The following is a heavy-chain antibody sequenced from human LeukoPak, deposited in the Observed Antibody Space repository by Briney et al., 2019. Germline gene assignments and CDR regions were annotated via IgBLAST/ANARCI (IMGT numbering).Heavy chain of an antibody. J-gene: IGHJ4*02. Sequence: KPSETLSLTCAVYGGSFSGYYWSWIRQPPGKGLEWIGEINHSGSTNYNPSLKSRVTISVDTSKNQFSLKLSSVTAADTAVYYCARRRRHCSSTSCSDTYFDYWGQGTLVTVSS. V-gene: IGHV4-34*01. CDR1: GGSFSGYY. CDR3: ARRRRHCSSTSCSDTYFDY. CDR2: INHSGST. D-gene: IGHD2-2*01.